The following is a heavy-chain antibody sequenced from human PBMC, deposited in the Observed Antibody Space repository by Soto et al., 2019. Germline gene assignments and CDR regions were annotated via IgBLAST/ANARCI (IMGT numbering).Heavy chain of an antibody. J-gene: IGHJ4*02. D-gene: IGHD3-10*01. Sequence: PGGSLRLSCAVSGFTFTNYGINWVRQAPGKGLVWISRIYNDGTYSDYADSVRGRFTISRDNVNDTLYLQMNNLRAEDSGLYYCTRGPRPISTGTGAYWGQGTQVTVSS. V-gene: IGHV3-74*01. CDR1: GFTFTNYG. CDR3: TRGPRPISTGTGAY. CDR2: IYNDGTYS.